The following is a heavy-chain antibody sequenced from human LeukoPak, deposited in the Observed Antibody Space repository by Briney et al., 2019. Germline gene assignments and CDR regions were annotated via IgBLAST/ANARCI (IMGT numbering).Heavy chain of an antibody. CDR2: ISYDGSNK. V-gene: IGHV3-30-3*01. J-gene: IGHJ4*02. D-gene: IGHD2/OR15-2a*01. Sequence: GGSLRLSCAASGFTFSSYAMHWVRQAPGKGLEWVAVISYDGSNKYYADSAKGRFTISRDNSKNTLYLQMNSLRAEDTAVYYCARGALLTFDWGQGTLVTVSS. CDR1: GFTFSSYA. CDR3: ARGALLTFD.